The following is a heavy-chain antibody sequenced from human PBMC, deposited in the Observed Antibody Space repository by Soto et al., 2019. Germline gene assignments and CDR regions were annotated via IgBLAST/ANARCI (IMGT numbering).Heavy chain of an antibody. J-gene: IGHJ5*02. D-gene: IGHD6-19*01. CDR2: IDSSGEK. Sequence: QVTLNESGPVLVKPPETLTLRCTVSGLSITDSEMGVSWIRQPPGQPLEWLAHIDSSGEKSYRTFLKSRLAISKDTSTSQIVLTMTNMDPADTATYYCARRHLAVAVSPWCDPWGQGIPVTVSS. CDR1: GLSITDSEMG. CDR3: ARRHLAVAVSPWCDP. V-gene: IGHV2-26*01.